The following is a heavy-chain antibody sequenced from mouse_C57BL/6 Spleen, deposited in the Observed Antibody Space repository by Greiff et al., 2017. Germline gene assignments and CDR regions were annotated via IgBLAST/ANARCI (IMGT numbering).Heavy chain of an antibody. Sequence: QVQLQQSGAELVMPGASVKLSCKASGYTFTSYWMHWVKQRPGQGLEWIGEIDPSDSYTNYNQKFKGKSTLTVDKSSSTAYMQLSSLTSEDSAVYYCARKTITTVVANYFDYWGQGTTLTVSS. CDR1: GYTFTSYW. CDR3: ARKTITTVVANYFDY. V-gene: IGHV1-69*01. CDR2: IDPSDSYT. D-gene: IGHD1-1*01. J-gene: IGHJ2*01.